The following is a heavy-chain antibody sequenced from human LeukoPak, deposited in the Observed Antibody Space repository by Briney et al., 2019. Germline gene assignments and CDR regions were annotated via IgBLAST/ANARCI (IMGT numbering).Heavy chain of an antibody. CDR1: GLTFSTSG. D-gene: IGHD2-2*01. Sequence: TGGSLRLSCTASGLTFSTSGFNWVRQAPGKGLEWVASIGPTGSDRYHADSIKGRFTISRDNSKNTLYLQMNSLRAEDTAVYYCAKPYCSSTSCRWYFDYWGQGTLVTVSS. CDR2: IGPTGSDR. CDR3: AKPYCSSTSCRWYFDY. J-gene: IGHJ4*02. V-gene: IGHV3-21*01.